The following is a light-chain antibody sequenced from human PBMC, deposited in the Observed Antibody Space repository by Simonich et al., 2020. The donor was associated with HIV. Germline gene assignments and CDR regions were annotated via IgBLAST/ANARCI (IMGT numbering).Light chain of an antibody. Sequence: HSVLTQPPSASGTPGQRVTISCSGSSSNIGSNTVNWYQQLPGTAPKLPIYSNNQRPSGVPDRFSGSKSGTSASLDISGLQSEDEADYYCAAWDDSLNGSGWVFGGGTKLTVL. CDR3: AAWDDSLNGSGWV. J-gene: IGLJ3*02. V-gene: IGLV1-44*01. CDR1: SSNIGSNT. CDR2: SNN.